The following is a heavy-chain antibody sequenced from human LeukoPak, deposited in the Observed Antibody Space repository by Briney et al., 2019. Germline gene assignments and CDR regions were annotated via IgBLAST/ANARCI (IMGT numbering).Heavy chain of an antibody. V-gene: IGHV3-33*01. CDR3: ARENIVAATERYYFDY. CDR1: GFTFSSYG. J-gene: IGHJ4*02. D-gene: IGHD1-26*01. CDR2: IWYDGSNK. Sequence: GRSLRLSCAASGFTFSSYGMHWVRQAPGKGLEWVAVIWYDGSNKYYADSVKGRFTISRDNSKNTLYLQMNSLRAEDTAVYYCARENIVAATERYYFDYSGQGTLVTVCS.